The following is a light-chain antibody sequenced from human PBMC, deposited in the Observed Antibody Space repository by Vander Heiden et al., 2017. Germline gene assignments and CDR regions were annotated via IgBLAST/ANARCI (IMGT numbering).Light chain of an antibody. Sequence: SYELTQPPSVSVSPGQTASITCSGDKLGDKYAGWYQQKPGQSPVLVIYQDSKRPSGTPGRFTGSTSRNTATLTINGTQAMDEADYYCQAWDSCTGGWGDVVFGGGTKLTVL. CDR2: QDS. CDR3: QAWDSCTGGWGDVV. J-gene: IGLJ2*01. V-gene: IGLV3-1*01. CDR1: KLGDKY.